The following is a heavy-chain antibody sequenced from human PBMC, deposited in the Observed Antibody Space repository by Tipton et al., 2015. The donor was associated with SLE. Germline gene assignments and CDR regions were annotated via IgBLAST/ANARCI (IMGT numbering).Heavy chain of an antibody. J-gene: IGHJ3*02. D-gene: IGHD3-3*01. CDR1: GFTVSSNY. Sequence: SLRLSCAASGFTVSSNYMSWVRQAPGKGLEWVSVIYSGGSTYYADSVKGRFTISRDNSKNTLYLQMNSLRAEDTAVYYCASPNPRITIFGVVTLSIWGQGTMVTVSS. CDR3: ASPNPRITIFGVVTLSI. V-gene: IGHV3-66*02. CDR2: IYSGGST.